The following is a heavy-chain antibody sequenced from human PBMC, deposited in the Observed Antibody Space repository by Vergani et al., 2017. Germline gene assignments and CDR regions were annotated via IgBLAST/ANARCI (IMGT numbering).Heavy chain of an antibody. D-gene: IGHD1-26*01. V-gene: IGHV3-23*01. CDR3: VKDAGSYENFFDS. J-gene: IGHJ4*02. CDR2: LTGGGGST. Sequence: EVQLLESGGSLKQPGGSVRLSCAASGFTFSTYAMHWVSQAPGKGLEWVSALTGGGGSTYYADSLKGRFIISRDNSRDTLYLQMNSLRPEDTATYYCVKDAGSYENFFDSWGQGTLVTVSS. CDR1: GFTFSTYA.